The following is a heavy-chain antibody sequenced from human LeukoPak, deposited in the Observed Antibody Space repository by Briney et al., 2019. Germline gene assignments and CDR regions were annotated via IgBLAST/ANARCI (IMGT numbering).Heavy chain of an antibody. D-gene: IGHD4-17*01. V-gene: IGHV3-30*02. CDR3: AKEGTYGDFIDLPDY. CDR1: GFTFSSYG. J-gene: IGHJ4*02. Sequence: GGSLRLSCAASGFTFSSYGMHWVRQAPGKGLEWVAFIRYDGSNKYYADSVKGRFTISRDNSKNTLYLQMNSQRAEDTAVYYCAKEGTYGDFIDLPDYWGQGTLVTVSS. CDR2: IRYDGSNK.